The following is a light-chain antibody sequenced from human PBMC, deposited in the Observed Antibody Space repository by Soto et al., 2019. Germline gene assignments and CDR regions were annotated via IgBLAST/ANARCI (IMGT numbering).Light chain of an antibody. Sequence: DIQMTQSPSSLSASVGDRVTITCRASQSISSYLAWYQQKPGKAPRLLIYEATNLQSGVPPRFSGSGSGTDFTLTISSLQPEDFATYFCQQANSFPITFGQGTRLEIK. J-gene: IGKJ5*01. V-gene: IGKV1-12*01. CDR3: QQANSFPIT. CDR2: EAT. CDR1: QSISSY.